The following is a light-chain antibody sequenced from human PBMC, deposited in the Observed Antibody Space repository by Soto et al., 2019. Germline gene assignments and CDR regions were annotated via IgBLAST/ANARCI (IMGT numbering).Light chain of an antibody. Sequence: EIVLTQSPATLSLAPGERATLSCRASQTVGSSLAWYQHKPGQAPRLLIYDASTRATAIPARFSGSGSGTDFTLTISSLEPEDFAVYYCQQRYIWPPFTFGPGTKVDIK. J-gene: IGKJ3*01. V-gene: IGKV3-11*01. CDR3: QQRYIWPPFT. CDR1: QTVGSS. CDR2: DAS.